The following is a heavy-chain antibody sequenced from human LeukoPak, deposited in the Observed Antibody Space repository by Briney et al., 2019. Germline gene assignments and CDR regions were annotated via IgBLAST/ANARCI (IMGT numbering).Heavy chain of an antibody. J-gene: IGHJ4*02. D-gene: IGHD3-3*01. CDR3: ARASYDFWSGYYLNY. CDR1: GGSISSYY. CDR2: IYYSGST. Sequence: SETLSLTCTVSGGSISSYYWSWIRQPPGKGLEWIGYIYYSGSTNYNPSLKSRVTIPVDTSKNQFSLKLSSVTAADTAVYYCARASYDFWSGYYLNYWGQGTLVTVSS. V-gene: IGHV4-59*01.